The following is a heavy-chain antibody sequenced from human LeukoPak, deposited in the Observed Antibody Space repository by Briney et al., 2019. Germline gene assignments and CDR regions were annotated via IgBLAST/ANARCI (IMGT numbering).Heavy chain of an antibody. V-gene: IGHV4-39*07. Sequence: SETLSLTCTVSGGSISSSSYYWGWIRQPPGKGLEWIGSIYYSGSTYYNPSLKSRLIISVDTSKNQFSLKLSSVTAADTAVYYCARNSSSRRKLYYYSVDFWGKGTTVTVSS. J-gene: IGHJ6*03. D-gene: IGHD6-13*01. CDR2: IYYSGST. CDR1: GGSISSSSYY. CDR3: ARNSSSRRKLYYYSVDF.